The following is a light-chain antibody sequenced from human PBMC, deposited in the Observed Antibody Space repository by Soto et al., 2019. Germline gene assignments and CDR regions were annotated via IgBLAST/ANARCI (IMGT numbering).Light chain of an antibody. CDR1: SGDVGGYKF. CDR3: SSYTSSSTYV. J-gene: IGLJ1*01. Sequence: QSALTQPASVSGSPGQSITIYCTGTSGDVGGYKFVSWYQQHPGKAPKLMIYEVNNRPSGVSSRFSGSKSGNTASLTISGLQAEDEADYYCSSYTSSSTYVFGTGTKVTVL. V-gene: IGLV2-14*01. CDR2: EVN.